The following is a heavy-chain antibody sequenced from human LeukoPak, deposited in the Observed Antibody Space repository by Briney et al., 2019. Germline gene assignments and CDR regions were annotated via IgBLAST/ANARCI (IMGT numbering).Heavy chain of an antibody. CDR3: TRTPLMVVVPAAHFDY. CDR1: GFTFGDYA. Sequence: GGSLRLSCTASGFTFGDYAMSWVRQAPGKGLEWVGFIRSKAYGGTTEYAASVKGRFTISRDDSKSIAYLQMNSLKTEDTAVYYCTRTPLMVVVPAAHFDYWGQGTLVTVSS. CDR2: IRSKAYGGTT. V-gene: IGHV3-49*04. D-gene: IGHD2-2*01. J-gene: IGHJ4*02.